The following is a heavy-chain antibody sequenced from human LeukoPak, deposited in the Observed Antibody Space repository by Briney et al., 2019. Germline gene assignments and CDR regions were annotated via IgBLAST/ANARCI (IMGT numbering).Heavy chain of an antibody. V-gene: IGHV3-53*01. CDR1: GFTFSSYS. J-gene: IGHJ3*02. Sequence: PGGSLRLSCAASGFTFSSYSMNWVRQAPGKGLEWVSVIYSGGSTYYADSVKGRFTISRDNSKNTLYLQMNSLRAEDTAVYYCARDGGYCSGGSCYSAFDIWGQGTMVTVSS. D-gene: IGHD2-15*01. CDR2: IYSGGST. CDR3: ARDGGYCSGGSCYSAFDI.